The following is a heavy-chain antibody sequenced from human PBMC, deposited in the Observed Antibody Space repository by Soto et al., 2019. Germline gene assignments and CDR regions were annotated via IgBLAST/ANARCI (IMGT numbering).Heavy chain of an antibody. CDR2: IYYSGST. J-gene: IGHJ5*02. CDR3: ARAYSSSWYVWGHNWFDP. CDR1: GGSISSGGYY. V-gene: IGHV4-31*03. Sequence: SETLSPTCPVSGGSISSGGYYWSWIRQHPGKGLEWIGYIYYSGSTYYNPSLKSRVTISVDTSKNQFSLKLSSVTAADTAVYYCARAYSSSWYVWGHNWFDPWGQGTLVTVSS. D-gene: IGHD6-13*01.